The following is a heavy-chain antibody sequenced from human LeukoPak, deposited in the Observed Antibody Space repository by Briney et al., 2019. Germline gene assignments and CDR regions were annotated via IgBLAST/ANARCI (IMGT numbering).Heavy chain of an antibody. CDR3: ARGYSSSWYLRGYYYYGMDV. Sequence: SETLSLTCTASGGSISSYYWSWIRQPAGKGLEWIGRIYTSGSTNYNPSLKSRVTMSVDTSKNQFSLKLSSVTAADTAVYYCARGYSSSWYLRGYYYYGMDVWGQGTTVTVSS. D-gene: IGHD6-13*01. CDR2: IYTSGST. J-gene: IGHJ6*02. CDR1: GGSISSYY. V-gene: IGHV4-4*07.